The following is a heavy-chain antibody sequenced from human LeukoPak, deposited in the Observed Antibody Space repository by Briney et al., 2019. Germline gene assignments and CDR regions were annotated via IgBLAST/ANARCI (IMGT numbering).Heavy chain of an antibody. V-gene: IGHV1-58*01. Sequence: GASVKVSCKTSGFTFSNSALQWVRQARGQRLEWIGWIVVGSGNTNYAQKFQRRVTITRDMSASTAYMELSSLRSEDTAVYYCAAKYCTNGVCYGAFDIWGQGTMVTVSS. CDR3: AAKYCTNGVCYGAFDI. J-gene: IGHJ3*02. CDR1: GFTFSNSA. CDR2: IVVGSGNT. D-gene: IGHD2-8*01.